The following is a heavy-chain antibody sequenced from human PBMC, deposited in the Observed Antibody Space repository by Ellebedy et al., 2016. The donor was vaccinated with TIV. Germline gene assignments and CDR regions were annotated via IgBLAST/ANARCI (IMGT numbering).Heavy chain of an antibody. V-gene: IGHV1-18*01. CDR3: ARDRGSYAFDF. J-gene: IGHJ4*02. D-gene: IGHD1-26*01. CDR2: INTFNGKT. Sequence: AASVKVSCKASGYTFITYAMSWVRQAPGQGLEWMGCINTFNGKTNYAQKIQGRVTMTTDTSTSTVYMELRSMGADYTAVYYCARDRGSYAFDFWGQGTLVTVSS. CDR1: GYTFITYA.